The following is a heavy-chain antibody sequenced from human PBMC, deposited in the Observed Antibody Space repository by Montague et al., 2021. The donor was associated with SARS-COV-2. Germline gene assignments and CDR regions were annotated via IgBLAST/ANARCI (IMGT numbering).Heavy chain of an antibody. CDR3: ARSRENYNILTGYPYYFDY. Sequence: SETLSLTCTVSGGSISRDYWNWIRQPPGKGLEWIAYIYYSGSTNYNSSLKSRVTITVDTSKYQFSLKLSSVTAADTAVYYCARSRENYNILTGYPYYFDYWGQGTLVTVSS. CDR1: GGSISRDY. CDR2: IYYSGST. J-gene: IGHJ4*02. D-gene: IGHD3-9*01. V-gene: IGHV4-59*01.